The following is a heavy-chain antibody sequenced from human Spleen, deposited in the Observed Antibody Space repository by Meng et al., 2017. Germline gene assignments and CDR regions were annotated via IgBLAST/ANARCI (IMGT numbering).Heavy chain of an antibody. V-gene: IGHV1-3*01. Sequence: QFQLVQFGAEVKKPGASVKVSCKASGYTFTSYAMHWVRQAPGQRLEWMGWINAGNGNTKYSQKFQGRVTITRDTSASTAYMELSSLRSEDTAVYYCARPSIVGATFDYWGQGTLVTVSS. CDR1: GYTFTSYA. D-gene: IGHD1-26*01. J-gene: IGHJ4*02. CDR3: ARPSIVGATFDY. CDR2: INAGNGNT.